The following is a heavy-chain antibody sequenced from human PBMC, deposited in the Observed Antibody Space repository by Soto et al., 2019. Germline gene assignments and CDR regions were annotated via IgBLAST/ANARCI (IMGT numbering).Heavy chain of an antibody. D-gene: IGHD2-15*01. CDR2: ISSSSSYI. CDR3: ARDRIPRKADV. Sequence: GGSLRLSCAASGFTFSSYSMNWVPQAPGKGLEWVSSISSSSSYIYYADSVKGRFTISRDNAKNSLYLQMNSLRAEDTAVYYCARDRIPRKADVWGQGTTDTVSS. J-gene: IGHJ6*01. V-gene: IGHV3-21*01. CDR1: GFTFSSYS.